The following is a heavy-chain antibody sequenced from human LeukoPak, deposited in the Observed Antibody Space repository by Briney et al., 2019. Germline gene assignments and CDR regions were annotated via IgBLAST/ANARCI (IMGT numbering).Heavy chain of an antibody. D-gene: IGHD3-22*01. J-gene: IGHJ4*02. CDR1: GGSISSSSYY. V-gene: IGHV4-39*01. CDR2: IYYSGST. CDR3: ARVVHYYYDSSGYYRLFDY. Sequence: TSETLSLTCTVSGGSISSSSYYWGWIRQPPGKGLEWTGSIYYSGSTYYNPSLKSRVTISVDTSKNQFSLKLSSVTAADTAVYYCARVVHYYYDSSGYYRLFDYWGQGTLVTVSS.